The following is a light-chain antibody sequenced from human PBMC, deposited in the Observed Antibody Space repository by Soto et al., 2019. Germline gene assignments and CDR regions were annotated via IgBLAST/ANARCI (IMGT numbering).Light chain of an antibody. CDR1: RSVTSNY. Sequence: EIVLTQSPGTLSLSPGERATLSCRASRSVTSNYLAWYQQKPGQAPRLLIYGASSRATGIVDRFSGSGSGTDFTLTISRLEPEDIAVYYCQQYGTSLFTFGQGTKVEIK. J-gene: IGKJ2*01. CDR2: GAS. CDR3: QQYGTSLFT. V-gene: IGKV3-20*01.